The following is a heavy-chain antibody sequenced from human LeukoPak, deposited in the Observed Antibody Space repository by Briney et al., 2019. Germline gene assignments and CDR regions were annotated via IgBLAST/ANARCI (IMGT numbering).Heavy chain of an antibody. J-gene: IGHJ4*02. V-gene: IGHV3-48*01. D-gene: IGHD3-10*01. CDR3: ARDLGPVHSGY. CDR1: GFTFSSYG. CDR2: ISSSSSSI. Sequence: GGSLRLSCAASGFTFSSYGMHWVRQAPGKGLEWVSYISSSSSSIHYADSVKGRFTISRDDAKNSLYLQMNSLRAEDTAVYYCARDLGPVHSGYWGQGTLVTVSS.